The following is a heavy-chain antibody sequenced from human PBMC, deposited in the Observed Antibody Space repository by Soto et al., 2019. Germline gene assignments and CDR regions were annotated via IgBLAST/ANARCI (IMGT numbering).Heavy chain of an antibody. V-gene: IGHV3-11*01. CDR1: GFTITDYY. CDR2: ISSVGTTT. Sequence: GGSLRLSCGASGFTITDYYMSWIRQAPGKGLEWVSHISSVGTTTYYADSVKGRFSISMDNAKNSLYLQMNSLRAEDTAVYYCARDQEGSGSHWLGYNYYAMDVWGKGTTVTVS. CDR3: ARDQEGSGSHWLGYNYYAMDV. J-gene: IGHJ6*03. D-gene: IGHD3-10*01.